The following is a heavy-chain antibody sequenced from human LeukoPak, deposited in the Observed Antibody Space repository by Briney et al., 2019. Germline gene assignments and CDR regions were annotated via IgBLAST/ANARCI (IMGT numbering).Heavy chain of an antibody. D-gene: IGHD4-11*01. Sequence: SETLSLTCAVYGGSFSGYYWSWIRQPPGKGLEWIGEINHSGSTNYNPSLKSRVTISVDTSKNQFSLKLSSVTAADTAVYYCARGRHYGNYAGNWFDPWGQGTLVTVSS. V-gene: IGHV4-34*01. J-gene: IGHJ5*02. CDR2: INHSGST. CDR1: GGSFSGYY. CDR3: ARGRHYGNYAGNWFDP.